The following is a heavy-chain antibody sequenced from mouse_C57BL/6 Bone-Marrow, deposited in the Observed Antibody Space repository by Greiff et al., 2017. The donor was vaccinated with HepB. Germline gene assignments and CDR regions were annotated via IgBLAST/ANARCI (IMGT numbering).Heavy chain of an antibody. Sequence: VQLQQPGAELVRPGSSVKLSCKASGYTFTSYWMHWVKQRPIQGLEWIGNIDPSDSETHYNQKFKDKATLTVDKSSSTAYMQLSSLTSEDSAVYYCARRSSSHYFDYRGQGTTLTVSS. CDR1: GYTFTSYW. J-gene: IGHJ2*01. CDR3: ARRSSSHYFDY. CDR2: IDPSDSET. V-gene: IGHV1-52*01. D-gene: IGHD1-1*01.